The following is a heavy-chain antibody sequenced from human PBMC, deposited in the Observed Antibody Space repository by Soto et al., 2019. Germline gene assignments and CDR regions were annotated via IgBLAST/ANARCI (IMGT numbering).Heavy chain of an antibody. CDR2: IIPLYGTT. J-gene: IGHJ5*02. CDR3: ARGPRATVTALDP. D-gene: IGHD4-17*01. V-gene: IGHV1-69*18. CDR1: GGTFNPYG. Sequence: QVQLVQSGAEVKKPGSSVKVSCKASGGTFNPYGMNWVRQAPGQGLEWMGSIIPLYGTTNYAQTFQGRVTITADESTSTVYMDLRSLRSEDTAIYYCARGPRATVTALDPWGQGTLVTVSS.